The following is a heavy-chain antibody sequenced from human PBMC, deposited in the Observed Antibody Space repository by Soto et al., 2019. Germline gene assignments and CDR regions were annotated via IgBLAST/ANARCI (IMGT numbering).Heavy chain of an antibody. Sequence: SSVQVSCKASGSTFSSSDLSWLRQAPGQGLEWMGGIIPIFGTANYAEKFQGRVTITADESTSTAYMELSSLRSEDTAVYYCAKLLHFRYYHYGMYAWGQ. CDR2: IIPIFGTA. J-gene: IGHJ6*01. V-gene: IGHV1-69*13. D-gene: IGHD2-15*01. CDR3: AKLLHFRYYHYGMYA. CDR1: GSTFSSSD.